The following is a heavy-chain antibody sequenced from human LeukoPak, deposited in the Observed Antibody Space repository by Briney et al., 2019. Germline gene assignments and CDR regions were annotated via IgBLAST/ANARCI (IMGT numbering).Heavy chain of an antibody. CDR3: ARGARKGDDYGGFFDY. Sequence: PGGSLRLSCAASGFTFDIYAMSWVRQAPGKGLEWGSIISGSGGVTYYADSVKGRFTISRDNSKSTLYLQMNSLRAEDTAVYYCARGARKGDDYGGFFDYWGQGTLVTVSS. J-gene: IGHJ4*02. CDR2: ISGSGGVT. CDR1: GFTFDIYA. V-gene: IGHV3-23*01. D-gene: IGHD4-23*01.